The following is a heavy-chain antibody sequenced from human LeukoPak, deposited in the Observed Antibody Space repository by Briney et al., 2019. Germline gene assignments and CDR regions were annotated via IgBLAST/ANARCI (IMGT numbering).Heavy chain of an antibody. Sequence: KPSETLSLTCAVSGGSISSGGYSWSWIRQPPGKGLEWIGYICHSGSTYYNPSLKSRVTISVDTSKNQFSLKLSSVTAADTAVYYCARDYSSSWYYFDYWGQGTLVTVSS. CDR3: ARDYSSSWYYFDY. J-gene: IGHJ4*02. CDR1: GGSISSGGYS. CDR2: ICHSGST. D-gene: IGHD6-13*01. V-gene: IGHV4-30-2*01.